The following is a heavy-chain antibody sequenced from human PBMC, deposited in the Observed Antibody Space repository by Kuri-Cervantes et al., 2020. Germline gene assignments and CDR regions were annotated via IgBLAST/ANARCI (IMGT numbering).Heavy chain of an antibody. J-gene: IGHJ5*02. Sequence: GESLKISCAASGFTFSSYWMSWVRQAPGKGLEWVANIKQDGSEKYYVDSVKGRFTISRDNAKNSLYLQMNSLRAEDTALYYCAKASGGATLYWFDPWGQGTLVTVSS. V-gene: IGHV3-7*03. CDR1: GFTFSSYW. CDR3: AKASGGATLYWFDP. D-gene: IGHD1-26*01. CDR2: IKQDGSEK.